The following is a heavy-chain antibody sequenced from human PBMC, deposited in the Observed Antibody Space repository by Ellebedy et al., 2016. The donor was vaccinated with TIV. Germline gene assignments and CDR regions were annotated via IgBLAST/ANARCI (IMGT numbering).Heavy chain of an antibody. CDR1: GGSLSGYY. Sequence: PGGSLRLSCAVYGGSLSGYYWSWIRQPPGKGLEWIGDINPSGRTNYNPSLTSRLTISVDTSENPFSLNLSSVTAADTAVYYCAREYYDVLTGAGGWFDPWGQGALVTVSS. V-gene: IGHV4-34*01. D-gene: IGHD3-9*01. CDR3: AREYYDVLTGAGGWFDP. J-gene: IGHJ5*02. CDR2: INPSGRT.